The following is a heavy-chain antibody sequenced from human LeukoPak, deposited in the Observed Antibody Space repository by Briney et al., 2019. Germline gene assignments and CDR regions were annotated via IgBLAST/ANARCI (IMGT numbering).Heavy chain of an antibody. CDR2: IYYSGST. CDR3: ASSYDSSGYYLVD. J-gene: IGHJ4*02. D-gene: IGHD3-22*01. V-gene: IGHV4-59*01. Sequence: SETLSLTCTVAGGSISSYYWSWIRQPPGKGREWIGYIYYSGSTNYNPSLKSRVTISVDTSKNQFSLKLSSVTAADTAVYYCASSYDSSGYYLVDWGQGTLVTVSS. CDR1: GGSISSYY.